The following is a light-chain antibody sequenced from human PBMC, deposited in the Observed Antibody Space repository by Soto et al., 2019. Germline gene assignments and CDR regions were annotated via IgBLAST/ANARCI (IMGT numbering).Light chain of an antibody. CDR2: GAS. CDR1: QSVSSN. CDR3: QQYNNWPYT. Sequence: EVVMTQSPGTLSVSPGERATPSCRASQSVSSNLAWYQQKPGQAPRLLIYGASTRATGIPARFSGSGSGTEFTLTISSLQSEDFAVYYCQQYNNWPYTFGQGTKLEI. J-gene: IGKJ2*01. V-gene: IGKV3-15*01.